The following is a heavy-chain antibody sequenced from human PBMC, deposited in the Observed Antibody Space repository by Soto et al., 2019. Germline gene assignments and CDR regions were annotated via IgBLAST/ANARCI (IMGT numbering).Heavy chain of an antibody. J-gene: IGHJ6*02. CDR2: INPNSGGT. D-gene: IGHD2-15*01. V-gene: IGHV1-2*04. CDR1: GYTFTGYY. CDR3: AREIGVAATPHYYYYGMDV. Sequence: QVQLVQSGAEVKKPGASVKVSCKASGYTFTGYYMHWVRQAPGQGLEWMGWINPNSGGTNYAQKFQGWVTMTRDTSISTAYMELSRLRSDDTAAYYCAREIGVAATPHYYYYGMDVWGQGTTVTVSS.